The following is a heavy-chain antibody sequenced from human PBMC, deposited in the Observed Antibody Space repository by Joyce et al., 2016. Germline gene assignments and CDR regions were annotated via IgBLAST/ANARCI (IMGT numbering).Heavy chain of an antibody. CDR2: IYYSGST. D-gene: IGHD6-13*01. J-gene: IGHJ4*02. CDR1: GGSISSSTYY. CDR3: ARQPGIAAAGPDY. V-gene: IGHV4-39*01. Sequence: QRQLQESGPGLVKPSETLSLKCTVSGGSISSSTYYWGWIRQPPGKGLEWIGSIYYSGSTYYNPSLKSRVSISVDTSKNQFSLRLKSVTASDTAVYFCARQPGIAAAGPDYWGQGTLVTVSS.